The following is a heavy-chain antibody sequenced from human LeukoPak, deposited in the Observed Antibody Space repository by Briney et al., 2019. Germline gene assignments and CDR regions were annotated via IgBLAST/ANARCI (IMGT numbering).Heavy chain of an antibody. Sequence: PGRSLRLSCTASGFNFGSDAMHWVRQAPGKGLEWVAFIWSDGSNDHYADSVKGRFTISRDNSKNTVCLQMYSQRVEDTAVYYCARDPSGSGWSLSDWGQGTPVTVSS. CDR3: ARDPSGSGWSLSD. D-gene: IGHD6-19*01. CDR1: GFNFGSDA. J-gene: IGHJ4*02. CDR2: IWSDGSND. V-gene: IGHV3-33*01.